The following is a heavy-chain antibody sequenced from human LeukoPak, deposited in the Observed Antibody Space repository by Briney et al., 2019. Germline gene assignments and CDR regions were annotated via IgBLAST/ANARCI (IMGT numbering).Heavy chain of an antibody. Sequence: GESLKISCKGSGYSFTSYWISWVRQMPGKGLEWMGRIDPSDSYTNYNPPFQGHVTISADKSISTAYLQWSSLKASDTAMYYCARHWAAYYDFWSGYSGGYGMDVWGQGTTVTVSS. CDR1: GYSFTSYW. J-gene: IGHJ6*02. CDR2: IDPSDSYT. V-gene: IGHV5-10-1*01. CDR3: ARHWAAYYDFWSGYSGGYGMDV. D-gene: IGHD3-3*01.